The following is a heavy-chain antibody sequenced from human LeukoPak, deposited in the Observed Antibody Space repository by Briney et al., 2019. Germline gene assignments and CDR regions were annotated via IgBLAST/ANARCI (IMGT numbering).Heavy chain of an antibody. J-gene: IGHJ4*02. CDR1: GGSFSGYY. V-gene: IGHV4-34*01. Sequence: SETLSLTCAVYGGSFSGYYWSWIRQPPGKGLEWIGEINHSGSTNYNPSLKSRVTISVDTSKNQFSLKLSSVTAADTAVYYCGDLGSAGTDHWGQGTLVTVSS. D-gene: IGHD3-10*01. CDR2: INHSGST. CDR3: GDLGSAGTDH.